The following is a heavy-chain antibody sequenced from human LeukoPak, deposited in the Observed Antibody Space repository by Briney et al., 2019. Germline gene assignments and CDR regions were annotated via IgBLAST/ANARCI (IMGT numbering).Heavy chain of an antibody. J-gene: IGHJ4*02. D-gene: IGHD5-18*01. V-gene: IGHV3-48*01. CDR1: GFTFSSYS. CDR3: ARGDTAMEY. CDR2: ISSSSSTI. Sequence: GGSLRLSCAASGFTFSSYSMNWVRQAPGKGLEWLSYISSSSSTIYYVDSVKGRFTISRDNAKNSLYLQMNSLRAEDTALYYCARGDTAMEYWGQGTLVTVSS.